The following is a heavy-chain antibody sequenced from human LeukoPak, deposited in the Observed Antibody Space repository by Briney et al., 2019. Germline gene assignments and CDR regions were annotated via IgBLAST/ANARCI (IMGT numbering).Heavy chain of an antibody. CDR2: IYYSGST. V-gene: IGHV4-59*01. D-gene: IGHD3-16*01. CDR3: AGGYGYCFDY. J-gene: IGHJ4*02. CDR1: GGSISSYY. Sequence: PSETLSLTCTVSGGSISSYYWSWIRQPPGKGLEWIGYIYYSGSTNYDPSLKSRVTISVDTSKNQFSLKLSSVTAADTAVYYCAGGYGYCFDYWGQGTLVTVSS.